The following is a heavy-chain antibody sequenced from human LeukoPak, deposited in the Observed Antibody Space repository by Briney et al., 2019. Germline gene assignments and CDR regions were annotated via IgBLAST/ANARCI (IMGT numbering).Heavy chain of an antibody. Sequence: SVKVSCKASGGIFSSYTISWVRQAPGQGLEWMGRIIPLVGIANYAQKFQGRVKIIAGKSTSTAYMELSSLRSEDTAVYYCARDDADSAYADGDYWGQGTLVTVSS. V-gene: IGHV1-69*04. D-gene: IGHD5-12*01. CDR3: ARDDADSAYADGDY. J-gene: IGHJ4*02. CDR2: IIPLVGIA. CDR1: GGIFSSYT.